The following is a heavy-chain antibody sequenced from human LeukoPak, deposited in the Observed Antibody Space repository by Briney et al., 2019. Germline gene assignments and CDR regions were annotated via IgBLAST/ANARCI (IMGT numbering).Heavy chain of an antibody. Sequence: PGGSPRLSCAASGFTFSSYAMSWVRQAPGKGLEWVSAISGSGGSTYYADSVKGRFTISRDNSKNTLYLQMNSLRAEDTAVYYCAKGISYYDILTGYSSYFDYWGQGTLVTVSS. CDR3: AKGISYYDILTGYSSYFDY. D-gene: IGHD3-9*01. J-gene: IGHJ4*02. CDR1: GFTFSSYA. CDR2: ISGSGGST. V-gene: IGHV3-23*01.